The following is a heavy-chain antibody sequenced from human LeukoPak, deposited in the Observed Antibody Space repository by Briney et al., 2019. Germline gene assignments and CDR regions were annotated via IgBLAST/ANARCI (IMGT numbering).Heavy chain of an antibody. Sequence: SVKVSCKASGGTFSSYAISWVRQAPGQGLEWMGRIIPILGIANYAQKFQGRVTITADKSTSTAYMELSSLRSEDTAVYYCARDRGRYIVVVVAATPYYYYGMDVRGQGTTVTVSS. V-gene: IGHV1-69*04. CDR2: IIPILGIA. D-gene: IGHD2-15*01. CDR3: ARDRGRYIVVVVAATPYYYYGMDV. J-gene: IGHJ6*02. CDR1: GGTFSSYA.